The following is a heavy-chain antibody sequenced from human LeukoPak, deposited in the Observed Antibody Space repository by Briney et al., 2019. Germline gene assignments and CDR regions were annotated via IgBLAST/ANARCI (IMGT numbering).Heavy chain of an antibody. Sequence: GGSLRLSCAASGFTFSSYAMSWVRQAPGKGLEWVSAISGSGGSTYYADSVKGRFTISRDNSKNTLYLQMNSLRAEDTAVYYCAKDTPYDFWSGYPSYYFDYWGQGTLVTVSS. CDR3: AKDTPYDFWSGYPSYYFDY. J-gene: IGHJ4*02. D-gene: IGHD3-3*01. CDR1: GFTFSSYA. V-gene: IGHV3-23*01. CDR2: ISGSGGST.